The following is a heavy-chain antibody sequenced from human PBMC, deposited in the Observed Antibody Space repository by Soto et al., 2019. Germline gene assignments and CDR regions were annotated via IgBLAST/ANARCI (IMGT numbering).Heavy chain of an antibody. Sequence: QVQLVESGGGVVEPGRSLRLSCAASGFTFSSYGMHWVRQAPGKGLEWVAVISYDGSNKYYADSVKGRFTISRDNSKNTLYLQMNSLRAEDTAAYYCAPQGRAAAVGFYWGQGTLVTVSS. CDR1: GFTFSSYG. D-gene: IGHD6-13*01. CDR3: APQGRAAAVGFY. V-gene: IGHV3-30*03. J-gene: IGHJ4*02. CDR2: ISYDGSNK.